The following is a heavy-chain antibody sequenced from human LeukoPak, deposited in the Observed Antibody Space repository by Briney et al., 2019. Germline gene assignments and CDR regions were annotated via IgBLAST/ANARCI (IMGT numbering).Heavy chain of an antibody. CDR2: IYYSGST. CDR3: ARHRQWLVYFDY. J-gene: IGHJ4*02. D-gene: IGHD6-19*01. CDR1: GGSISSSSYY. Sequence: SETLSLTCTVSGGSISSSSYYWGWIRQPPGKGLEWIGSIYYSGSTYYNPSLKSRVTISADTSKNQFSLKLSSVTAADTAVYYCARHRQWLVYFDYWGQGTLVTVSS. V-gene: IGHV4-39*01.